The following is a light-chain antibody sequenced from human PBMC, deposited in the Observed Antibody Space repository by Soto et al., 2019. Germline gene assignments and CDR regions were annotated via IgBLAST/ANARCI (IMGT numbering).Light chain of an antibody. J-gene: IGKJ5*01. V-gene: IGKV3-20*01. CDR2: GAS. CDR3: QHYGRSPIT. Sequence: IVLTQSPGTLSLSPVERVTLSCRASQSVTTRLAWYQHKPGQAPRLLISGASSRATGIPDRFSGSGSATDFTLTISRLEPEDFALYYCQHYGRSPITFGQGTRLEIK. CDR1: QSVTTR.